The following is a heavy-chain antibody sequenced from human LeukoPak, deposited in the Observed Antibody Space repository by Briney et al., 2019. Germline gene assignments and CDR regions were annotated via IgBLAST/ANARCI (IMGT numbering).Heavy chain of an antibody. CDR1: GGTFSSYA. J-gene: IGHJ6*03. CDR3: ARVSVTPGEYYYYYMDV. V-gene: IGHV1-69*05. D-gene: IGHD4-23*01. Sequence: SVKVSCKASGGTFSSYAISWVRQAPGQGLEWMGGIIPIFGTANYAQKFQGRVTITTDESTSTAYMGLSSLRSEDTAVYYCARVSVTPGEYYYYYMDVWGKGTTVTVSS. CDR2: IIPIFGTA.